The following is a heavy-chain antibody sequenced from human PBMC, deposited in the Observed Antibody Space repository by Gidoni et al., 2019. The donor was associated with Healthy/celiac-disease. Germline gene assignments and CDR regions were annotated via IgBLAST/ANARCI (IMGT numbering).Heavy chain of an antibody. CDR2: ISSSSSYI. V-gene: IGHV3-21*01. Sequence: EVQLVVSGGGLLRPGGSLRLSCSASGFPFSSYTLNWVRQAPGKGLEWVSSISSSSSYIYYADSVKGRFTISRDNAKNSLYLQMNSLRAEDTAVYYCARDWGRSGSSGDYYGMDVWGQGTTVTVSS. CDR1: GFPFSSYT. D-gene: IGHD1-26*01. J-gene: IGHJ6*02. CDR3: ARDWGRSGSSGDYYGMDV.